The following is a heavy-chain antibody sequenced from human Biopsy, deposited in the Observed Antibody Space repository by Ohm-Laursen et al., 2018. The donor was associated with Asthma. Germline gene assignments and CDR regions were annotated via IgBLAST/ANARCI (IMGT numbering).Heavy chain of an antibody. CDR3: AGDSDGNFYY. CDR2: GGSYYDGGLK. J-gene: IGHJ4*02. Sequence: SLRLSCAASGFTFRSYAMHWVRQAPGKGLEWVAVGGSYYDGGLKYYADSVNGRFTVSRDDSKNTLYLQMNSLRPDDTAVYYCAGDSDGNFYYWGQGTLVTVSS. V-gene: IGHV3-30-3*01. CDR1: GFTFRSYA.